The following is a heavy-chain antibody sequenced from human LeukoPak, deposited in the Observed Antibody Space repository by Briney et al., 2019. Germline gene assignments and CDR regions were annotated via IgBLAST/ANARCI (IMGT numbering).Heavy chain of an antibody. V-gene: IGHV3-21*01. CDR2: ISSSSSYI. J-gene: IGHJ4*02. D-gene: IGHD3-22*01. Sequence: PGGSLRLSCAASGFTFSSYSMNWVRQAPGKGLEWVSSISSSSSYIYYADSVKGRFTISRDNAKNSLYLQMNSLRAEDTAVYYCAREPLQYPKYYYDSSGSSAFDYWGQGTLVTVSS. CDR3: AREPLQYPKYYYDSSGSSAFDY. CDR1: GFTFSSYS.